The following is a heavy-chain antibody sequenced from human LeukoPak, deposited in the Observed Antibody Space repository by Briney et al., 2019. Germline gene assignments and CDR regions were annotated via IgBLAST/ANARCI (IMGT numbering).Heavy chain of an antibody. V-gene: IGHV1-8*01. Sequence: ASVKVSCKASGYTFTSYDINWVRQATGQGLEWMGWMNPNSGDTGYAQKFQGRVTMTRNTSISTAYMELSSLRSEDTAVYYCARVTGYMVEDFFDYWGQGTLVTVSS. CDR1: GYTFTSYD. CDR2: MNPNSGDT. D-gene: IGHD3-9*01. CDR3: ARVTGYMVEDFFDY. J-gene: IGHJ4*02.